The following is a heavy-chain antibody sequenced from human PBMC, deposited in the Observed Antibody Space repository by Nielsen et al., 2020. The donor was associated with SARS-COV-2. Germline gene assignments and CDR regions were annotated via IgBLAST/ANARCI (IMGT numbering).Heavy chain of an antibody. V-gene: IGHV3-7*01. CDR3: AGSAGYYGMDV. CDR2: IKPDGSEK. D-gene: IGHD2-15*01. Sequence: GGSLRLSCAASGFTFSSLWMSWVRQVPGKGLEWVADIKPDGSEKVYVDSVKGRFTISRDNSKNTLYLQMNSLRAEDTAVYYCAGSAGYYGMDVWGQGTTVTVSS. CDR1: GFTFSSLW. J-gene: IGHJ6*02.